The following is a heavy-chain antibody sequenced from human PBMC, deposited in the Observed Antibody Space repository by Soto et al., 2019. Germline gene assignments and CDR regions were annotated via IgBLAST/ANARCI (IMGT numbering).Heavy chain of an antibody. Sequence: SQTLSLTCAVYGGSFSGYYWSWIRQPPGKGLEWIGEINHSGSTNYNPSLKSRVTISVDTSKNQFSLKLSSVTAADTAVYYCARRKLLWFGEARGYYYYGMDVWGQGTTVTVSS. D-gene: IGHD3-10*01. CDR1: GGSFSGYY. J-gene: IGHJ6*02. V-gene: IGHV4-34*01. CDR2: INHSGST. CDR3: ARRKLLWFGEARGYYYYGMDV.